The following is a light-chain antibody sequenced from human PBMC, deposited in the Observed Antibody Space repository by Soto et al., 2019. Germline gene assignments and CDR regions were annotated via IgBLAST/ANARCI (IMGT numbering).Light chain of an antibody. Sequence: QSALTQPRSVSGSPGQSVTISCTGTSSDVGGYTYVSWYQQHPGKAPKLVIYDVSKRPSGVPDRFSGSKSGNTASLTVSGLQAEDEADYSCCSYAGTYTQWVFGGGTKLTVL. CDR1: SSDVGGYTY. V-gene: IGLV2-11*01. J-gene: IGLJ3*02. CDR2: DVS. CDR3: CSYAGTYTQWV.